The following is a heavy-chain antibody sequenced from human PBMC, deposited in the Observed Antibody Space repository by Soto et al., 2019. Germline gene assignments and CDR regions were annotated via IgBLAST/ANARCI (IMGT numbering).Heavy chain of an antibody. CDR2: ITNNGDTT. J-gene: IGHJ3*01. CDR3: AMSAGYGGAFDV. D-gene: IGHD1-1*01. CDR1: GFTFSIYA. V-gene: IGHV3-23*04. Sequence: EKQLVESGGALVQPGGSLRLSCVASGFTFSIYALTWVRQAPGKGLEWVSLITNNGDTTFFGDSVKSRFTISRDNSKNTLYLQLENLRAEDTAVYYCAMSAGYGGAFDVWGQGTVVTVSS.